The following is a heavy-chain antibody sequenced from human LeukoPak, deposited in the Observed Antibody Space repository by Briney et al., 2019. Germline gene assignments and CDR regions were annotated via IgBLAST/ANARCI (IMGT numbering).Heavy chain of an antibody. CDR3: ARHPGYSSYYYFDY. V-gene: IGHV5-51*01. D-gene: IGHD5-18*01. CDR1: GYSLTSYW. Sequence: GESLKIFCEGSGYSLTSYWLGLVRQMPREGLGGVGSIYPGDSDTRYSPSFQGQVTISADKSISTAYLQWSSLKASDTAMYYCARHPGYSSYYYFDYWGQGTLVTVSS. J-gene: IGHJ4*02. CDR2: IYPGDSDT.